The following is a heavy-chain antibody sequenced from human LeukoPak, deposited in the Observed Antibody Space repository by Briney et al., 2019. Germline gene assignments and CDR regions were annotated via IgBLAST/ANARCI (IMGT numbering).Heavy chain of an antibody. V-gene: IGHV4-39*01. J-gene: IGHJ4*02. CDR2: IYYSGST. CDR1: GGSISSGGYS. Sequence: PSETLSLTCTVSGGSISSGGYSWSWIRQPPGKGLEWIGSIYYSGSTYYNPSLKSRVTISVDTSKNQFSLKLSSVTAADTAVYYCARRGSGSYFKPYYFDYWGREPWSPSPQ. CDR3: ARRGSGSYFKPYYFDY. D-gene: IGHD3-10*01.